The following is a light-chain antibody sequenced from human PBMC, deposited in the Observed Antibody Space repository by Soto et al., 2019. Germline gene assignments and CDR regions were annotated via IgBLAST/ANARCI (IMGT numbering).Light chain of an antibody. CDR3: QHYNSYGT. Sequence: IRMTQSPSSFSASTGDRVSITCRASQSIGSYLAWYQQKPGKAPKLLIYDASSLETGVPSRFSGSGSGTEFTPTISSLQPDDFATYYCQHYNSYGTFGQGTKVDI. V-gene: IGKV1-5*01. J-gene: IGKJ1*01. CDR1: QSIGSY. CDR2: DAS.